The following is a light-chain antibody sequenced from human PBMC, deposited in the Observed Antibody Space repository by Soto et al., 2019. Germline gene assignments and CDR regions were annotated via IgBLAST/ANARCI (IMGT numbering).Light chain of an antibody. J-gene: IGKJ1*01. CDR2: DAS. CDR3: QQRSNWPRT. V-gene: IGKV3-11*01. CDR1: QSVSSY. Sequence: EIVLTQPPATLSFSPGERATLSSRASQSVSSYLAWYQQKPGQAPRLLIYDASNRATDIPARFSGSGSGTDFTLTISSLEPEDFAVYYCQQRSNWPRTFGQGTKVDIK.